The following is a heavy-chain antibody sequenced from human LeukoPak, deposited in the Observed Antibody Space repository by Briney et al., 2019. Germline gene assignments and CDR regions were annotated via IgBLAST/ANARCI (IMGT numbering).Heavy chain of an antibody. CDR1: GGTFSSYA. CDR2: IIPILGIA. J-gene: IGHJ3*02. V-gene: IGHV1-69*04. Sequence: SVKVSCKASGGTFSSYAISWVRQAPGQGLEWMGRIIPILGIANYAQKFQGRVTITTDESTSTAYMELSSLRSEDTAVYYCARESRMVGATGAFDIWGQGTMVTVSS. CDR3: ARESRMVGATGAFDI. D-gene: IGHD1-26*01.